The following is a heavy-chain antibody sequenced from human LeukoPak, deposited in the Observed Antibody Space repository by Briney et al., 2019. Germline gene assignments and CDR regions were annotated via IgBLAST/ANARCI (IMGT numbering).Heavy chain of an antibody. CDR2: IHSSAGS. J-gene: IGHJ4*02. D-gene: IGHD6-19*01. CDR1: GGSISGFY. Sequence: PSETLSLTCTVSGGSISGFYWSWIRQSPEKGLEWIAYIHSSAGSNYNPSLKSRVTISVDTSKNQFFLKVTSVTAADTAMYYCARVGSEAVAGTGQYYFDHWGQGTLVTVSS. CDR3: ARVGSEAVAGTGQYYFDH. V-gene: IGHV4-59*01.